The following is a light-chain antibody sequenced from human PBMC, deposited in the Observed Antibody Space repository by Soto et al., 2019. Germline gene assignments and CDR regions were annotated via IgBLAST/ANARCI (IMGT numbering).Light chain of an antibody. CDR1: QSVGSN. Sequence: EVVMTQSPATLSVSPGESATLSCRASQSVGSNLAWYQQEPGQPPRLLLYGTSTRATGIPARISGSGSGTEFTLTISSLQSEDFAVYYCQQHNDWPRTFGQGTKVEI. J-gene: IGKJ1*01. CDR3: QQHNDWPRT. CDR2: GTS. V-gene: IGKV3-15*01.